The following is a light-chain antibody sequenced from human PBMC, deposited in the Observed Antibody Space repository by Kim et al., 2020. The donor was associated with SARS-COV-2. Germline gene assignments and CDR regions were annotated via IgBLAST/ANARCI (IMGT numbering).Light chain of an antibody. CDR2: AAS. CDR1: QSISNY. CDR3: QQSYSTSWT. V-gene: IGKV1-39*01. J-gene: IGKJ1*01. Sequence: DIQMTQSPSSLSAPVGDRVTITCRANQSISNYLHWYQQKPGKAPKLLIYAASNLQSGVPSRFGGSGSETDFTLTISSLQPKDFATYYCQQSYSTSWTFGQGTKVDIK.